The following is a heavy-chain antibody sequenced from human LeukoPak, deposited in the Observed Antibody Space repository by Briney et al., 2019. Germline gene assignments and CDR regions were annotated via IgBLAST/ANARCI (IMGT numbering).Heavy chain of an antibody. CDR1: GFTFSSYS. Sequence: GGSLRLSCAASGFTFSSYSMNRVRQAPGKGLEWVSYISSSSSTIYYADSVKGRFTISRDNAKNSLYLQMNSLRAEDTAVYYCATYYYDSSGYYFDYWGQGTLVTVSS. D-gene: IGHD3-22*01. V-gene: IGHV3-48*01. J-gene: IGHJ4*02. CDR3: ATYYYDSSGYYFDY. CDR2: ISSSSSTI.